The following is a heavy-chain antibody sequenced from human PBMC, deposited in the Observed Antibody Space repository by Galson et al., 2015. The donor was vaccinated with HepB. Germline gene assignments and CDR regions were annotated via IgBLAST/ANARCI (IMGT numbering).Heavy chain of an antibody. CDR1: GFAFNNYA. Sequence: SLRLSCAASGFAFNNYAMHWVRQAPGKGLEYVSAISSNGGNTYYADSVRDRFTISRDNSKNTLYLQMNSLRAEDTAVYYCARSWELLQGYYYYGMDVWGQGTTVTVSS. CDR3: ARSWELLQGYYYYGMDV. CDR2: ISSNGGNT. D-gene: IGHD1-26*01. J-gene: IGHJ6*02. V-gene: IGHV3-64*04.